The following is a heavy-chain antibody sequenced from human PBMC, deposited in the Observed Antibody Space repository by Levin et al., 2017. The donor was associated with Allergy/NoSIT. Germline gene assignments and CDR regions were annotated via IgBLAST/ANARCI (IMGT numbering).Heavy chain of an antibody. Sequence: PGGSLRLSCAASGFTFSRYDMHWVRQAPDKGLQWVAVISSDGTKKYYGDSVKGRFTISRDNSYDTLFLQMNSLRREDTAVYYCAKGVRTGIDYWGRGTLVTVSS. V-gene: IGHV3-30*18. CDR2: ISSDGTKK. J-gene: IGHJ4*02. CDR3: AKGVRTGIDY. CDR1: GFTFSRYD. D-gene: IGHD3-10*01.